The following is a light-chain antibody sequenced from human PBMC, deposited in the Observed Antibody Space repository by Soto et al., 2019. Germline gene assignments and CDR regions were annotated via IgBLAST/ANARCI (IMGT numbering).Light chain of an antibody. CDR2: EVS. CDR1: SSDISNYNY. V-gene: IGLV2-14*01. Sequence: QSVLTQPASVSGSPGQSITISCTGASSDISNYNYVSWYQQHPNTAPKLMIYEVSNRPSGISHRFSGSKSGNTASLTISGLQAEDEAHYYCSSYTSGSTLVLGTGTKVTVL. CDR3: SSYTSGSTLV. J-gene: IGLJ1*01.